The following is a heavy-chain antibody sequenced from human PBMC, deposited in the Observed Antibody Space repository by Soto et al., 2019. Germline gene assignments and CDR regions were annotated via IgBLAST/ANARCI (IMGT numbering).Heavy chain of an antibody. V-gene: IGHV4-31*03. Sequence: ASETLSLTCTVSGGSISSGGYYWSWIRQHPGKGLEWIGYIYYSGSTYYNPSLKSRVTISVDTSKNQFSLKLSSVTAADTAVYYCASLTGVEGYGMDVWGQGTTVTVSS. J-gene: IGHJ6*02. CDR3: ASLTGVEGYGMDV. CDR1: GGSISSGGYY. CDR2: IYYSGST. D-gene: IGHD2-15*01.